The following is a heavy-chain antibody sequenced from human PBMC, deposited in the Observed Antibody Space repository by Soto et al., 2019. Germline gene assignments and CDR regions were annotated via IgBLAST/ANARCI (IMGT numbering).Heavy chain of an antibody. Sequence: GASVKVSCKASGYTFTSYGISWVRQAPGQGLEWMGWISAYNGNTNYAQKLQGRVTMTTDTSTSTAYMELRSLRSDDTAVYYCARTLLVPAAMGPNWFDPWGQGTLVTVSS. D-gene: IGHD2-2*01. CDR1: GYTFTSYG. CDR2: ISAYNGNT. CDR3: ARTLLVPAAMGPNWFDP. V-gene: IGHV1-18*01. J-gene: IGHJ5*02.